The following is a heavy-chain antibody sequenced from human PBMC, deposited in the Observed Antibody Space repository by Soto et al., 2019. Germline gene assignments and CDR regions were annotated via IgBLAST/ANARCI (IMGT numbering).Heavy chain of an antibody. V-gene: IGHV5-10-1*01. Sequence: GESLKISCKGSGYSFTSYWISWVRQMPGKGLEWMGRIDPSDSYTNYSPSFQGHVTISADKSISTAYLQWSSLKASDTAMYYCARDEYSSSSTPGYYYYGMDVWGHGTTVTVSS. CDR2: IDPSDSYT. CDR1: GYSFTSYW. D-gene: IGHD6-6*01. CDR3: ARDEYSSSSTPGYYYYGMDV. J-gene: IGHJ6*02.